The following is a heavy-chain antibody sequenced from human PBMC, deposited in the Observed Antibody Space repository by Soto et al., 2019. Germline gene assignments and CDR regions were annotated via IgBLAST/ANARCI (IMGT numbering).Heavy chain of an antibody. CDR3: ARDIAPYRSSPGYFDY. CDR2: INPNSGGT. D-gene: IGHD6-13*01. Sequence: ASVKVSCKASGYTFTGYYMHWVRQAPGQGLEWMGWINPNSGGTNYAQKFQGWVTMTRDTSISTAYMELSRLRSDDTAVYYCARDIAPYRSSPGYFDYWGQGTLVTGSS. V-gene: IGHV1-2*04. J-gene: IGHJ4*02. CDR1: GYTFTGYY.